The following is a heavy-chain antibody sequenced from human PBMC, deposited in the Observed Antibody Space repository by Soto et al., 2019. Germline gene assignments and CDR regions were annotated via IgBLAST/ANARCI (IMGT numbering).Heavy chain of an antibody. CDR2: IKQDGSEK. V-gene: IGHV3-7*03. CDR1: GFTFSGYW. Sequence: GGSLRLSCAASGFTFSGYWMSWVRQAPGKGLEWVANIKQDGSEKYYVDSVKGRFTISRDNAKNSLYLQMNSLRAEDTAVYYCARDITHPTYYDPPPVWGQGTLVTVSS. CDR3: ARDITHPTYYDPPPV. D-gene: IGHD3-22*01. J-gene: IGHJ4*02.